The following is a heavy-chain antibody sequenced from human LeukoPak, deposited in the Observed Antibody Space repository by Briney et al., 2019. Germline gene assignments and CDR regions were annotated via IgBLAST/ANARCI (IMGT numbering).Heavy chain of an antibody. J-gene: IGHJ5*02. D-gene: IGHD6-13*01. Sequence: GGSLTLSCAASGFTFSSYAMRWVRQAPGKGLEWVSAISGSGGSTYYADSVKGRFTISRDNSKNTLYLQMNSLRAEDTAVYYCAKGRIAAAGKTNWFDPWGQGTLVTVSS. CDR3: AKGRIAAAGKTNWFDP. CDR2: ISGSGGST. V-gene: IGHV3-23*01. CDR1: GFTFSSYA.